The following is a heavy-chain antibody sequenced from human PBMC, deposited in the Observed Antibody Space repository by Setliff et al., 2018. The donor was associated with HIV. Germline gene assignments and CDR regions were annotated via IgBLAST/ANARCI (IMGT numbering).Heavy chain of an antibody. CDR3: ARGRLPTGMDV. V-gene: IGHV4-34*01. D-gene: IGHD4-17*01. J-gene: IGHJ6*04. Sequence: SETLSLTCAVYGGSFSGYFWSWVRQSPGKGLEWIGEINHNRKTNYNPSLKSRVTISIDRSKNQFSLKLSSVTAADTAVYYCARGRLPTGMDVWGKGTTVTVSS. CDR2: INHNRKT. CDR1: GGSFSGYF.